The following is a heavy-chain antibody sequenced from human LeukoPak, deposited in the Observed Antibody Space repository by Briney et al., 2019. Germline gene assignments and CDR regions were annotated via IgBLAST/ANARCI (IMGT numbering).Heavy chain of an antibody. CDR1: GFTFEDYA. J-gene: IGHJ4*02. Sequence: GGSLRLSCAASGFTFEDYAMHWVRQAPGKGLEWVSSISGSSSDIYYADSVKGRFTISRDNSKNSLYLQMKSLRAEDTALYYCARRGYHDYSGFDYWGQGTLVTVSS. CDR2: ISGSSSDI. CDR3: ARRGYHDYSGFDY. V-gene: IGHV3-21*01. D-gene: IGHD1-26*01.